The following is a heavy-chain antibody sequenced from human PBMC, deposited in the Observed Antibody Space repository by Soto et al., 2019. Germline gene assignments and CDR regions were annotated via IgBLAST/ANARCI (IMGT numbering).Heavy chain of an antibody. D-gene: IGHD2-2*01. CDR3: AHSWVPAALHWWYCYYMDV. Sequence: SGPTLVNPTQTLTLTCTFSGFSLSTSGVGVGWIRQPPGKALEWLALIYWDDDKRYSPSLKSRLTITKDTSKNQVVLTMTNMDPVDTATYYCAHSWVPAALHWWYCYYMDVWGKGTTVTVSS. CDR2: IYWDDDK. V-gene: IGHV2-5*02. J-gene: IGHJ6*03. CDR1: GFSLSTSGVG.